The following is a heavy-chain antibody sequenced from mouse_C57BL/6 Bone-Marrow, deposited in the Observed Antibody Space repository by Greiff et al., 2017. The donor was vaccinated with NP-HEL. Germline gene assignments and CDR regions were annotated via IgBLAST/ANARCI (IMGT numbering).Heavy chain of an antibody. CDR3: ARNENPIPDGNYYAMDY. Sequence: QVQLKQSGAELARPGASVKLSCKASGYTFTSYGISWVKQRTGQGLEWIGEIYPRSGNTYYNEKFKGKATLTADKSSSTAYMELRSLTSEDSAVYFCARNENPIPDGNYYAMDYWGQGTSVTVSS. V-gene: IGHV1-81*01. CDR1: GYTFTSYG. D-gene: IGHD2-1*01. CDR2: IYPRSGNT. J-gene: IGHJ4*01.